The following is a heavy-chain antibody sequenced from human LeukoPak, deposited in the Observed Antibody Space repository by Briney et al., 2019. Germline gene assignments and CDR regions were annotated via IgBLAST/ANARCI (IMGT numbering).Heavy chain of an antibody. D-gene: IGHD3-3*01. Sequence: KPSETLSLTCTVSGGSISSYYWSWIRQPAGKGLEWIGRIYTSGSTNYNPSLKSRVTMSVDTSKNQFSLKLSSVTAADTAVYYCAREVGKGQLYDFWSGLNWFDPWGQGTLVTVSS. CDR3: AREVGKGQLYDFWSGLNWFDP. CDR2: IYTSGST. J-gene: IGHJ5*02. V-gene: IGHV4-4*07. CDR1: GGSISSYY.